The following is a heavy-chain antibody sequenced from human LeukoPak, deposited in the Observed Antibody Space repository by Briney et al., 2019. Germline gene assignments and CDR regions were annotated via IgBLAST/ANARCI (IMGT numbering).Heavy chain of an antibody. D-gene: IGHD1-26*01. CDR3: AREFRRGSPARKPFDY. Sequence: ASVKVSCKASGYTFTGYYMHWVRQAPGQGLEWMGWINPNSGGTNYAQKFQGRVTMTRDTSISTAYMELSRLRSDDTAVYYCAREFRRGSPARKPFDYWGQETLVTVSS. J-gene: IGHJ4*02. CDR2: INPNSGGT. V-gene: IGHV1-2*02. CDR1: GYTFTGYY.